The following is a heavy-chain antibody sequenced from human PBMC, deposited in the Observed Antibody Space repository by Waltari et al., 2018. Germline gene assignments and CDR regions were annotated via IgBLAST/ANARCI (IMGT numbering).Heavy chain of an antibody. CDR3: ARLVGSLVIDY. CDR1: RGSLSSSSYY. J-gene: IGHJ4*02. V-gene: IGHV4-39*07. Sequence: QLQLQESGPGLVKPSDTLSLICIVSRGSLSSSSYYWGLIRQPPGKGLEWIGSIHYSGSTYYNPSLKSRVTISVDTSKNQFSLKLSSVTAADTAVYYCARLVGSLVIDYWGQGTLVTVSS. D-gene: IGHD3-16*01. CDR2: IHYSGST.